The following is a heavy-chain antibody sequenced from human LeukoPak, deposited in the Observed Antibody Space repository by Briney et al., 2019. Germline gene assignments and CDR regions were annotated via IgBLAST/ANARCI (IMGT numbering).Heavy chain of an antibody. Sequence: SETLSLTCTASGGSISSSSYYWGWIRQPPGKGLEWSGSIYYSGSTYYNPSLKSRVTISVDMSKNQFSLKLSSVTGADTAVYYCADGYSSGWYYFDYWGQGTLVTVSS. CDR2: IYYSGST. V-gene: IGHV4-39*01. CDR1: GGSISSSSYY. J-gene: IGHJ4*02. CDR3: ADGYSSGWYYFDY. D-gene: IGHD6-19*01.